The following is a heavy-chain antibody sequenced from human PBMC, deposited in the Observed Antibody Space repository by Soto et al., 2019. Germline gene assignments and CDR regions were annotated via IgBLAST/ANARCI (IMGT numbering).Heavy chain of an antibody. CDR2: IYNDGNT. V-gene: IGHV3-53*01. CDR1: GFPVSTNH. D-gene: IGHD4-17*01. CDR3: AGYGGNSV. J-gene: IGHJ4*02. Sequence: EVQLVESGGGLTQPGGSLRLSCAVSGFPVSTNHVTWVRQATGKGLQWVSAIYNDGNTYYADSVKGRFTISRDNSKNTVFLKMNSLGAEDTDVYYCAGYGGNSVWGQGTLVTVSS.